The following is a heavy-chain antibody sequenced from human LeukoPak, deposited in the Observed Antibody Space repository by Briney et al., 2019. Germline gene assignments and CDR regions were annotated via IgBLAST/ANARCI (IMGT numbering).Heavy chain of an antibody. CDR3: ARDRNDGAPHWFDP. J-gene: IGHJ5*02. CDR2: ISSSSSYI. CDR1: GFTFSSYS. Sequence: GGSLRLSCAASGFTFSSYSMNWVRQAPGKGLEWVSSISSSSSYIYYADSVKGRFTISRDNAKNSLYLQMNSLRAEDTAVYYCARDRNDGAPHWFDPWGQGTLVTVSS. V-gene: IGHV3-21*01. D-gene: IGHD1-1*01.